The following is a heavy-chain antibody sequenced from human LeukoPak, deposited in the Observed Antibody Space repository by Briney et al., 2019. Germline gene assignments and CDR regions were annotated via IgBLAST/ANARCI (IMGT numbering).Heavy chain of an antibody. CDR3: AKPRDIDSWAFDV. CDR1: GFTFNNHD. Sequence: GGSLRLSCAASGFTFNNHDMHWVRQAPGTGLEWVAGISYDGRNKYYADSVKGRFTISRDNSKNTLNLQMNSLRTEDTAVYYCAKPRDIDSWAFDVWGQGTMVTVS. D-gene: IGHD2-15*01. J-gene: IGHJ3*01. V-gene: IGHV3-30*18. CDR2: ISYDGRNK.